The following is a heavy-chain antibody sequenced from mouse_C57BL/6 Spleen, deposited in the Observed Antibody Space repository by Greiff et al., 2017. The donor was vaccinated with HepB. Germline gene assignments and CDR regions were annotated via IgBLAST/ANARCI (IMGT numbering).Heavy chain of an antibody. Sequence: VKLQESGAELVRPGTSVKVSCKASGYAFTNYLIEWVKQRPGQGLEWIGVINPGSGGTNYNEKFKGKATLTADKSSSTAYMQLSSLTSEDSAVYVCAREGGYYDGYPFAYWGQGTLVTVSA. J-gene: IGHJ3*01. CDR2: INPGSGGT. V-gene: IGHV1-54*01. CDR1: GYAFTNYL. D-gene: IGHD2-3*01. CDR3: AREGGYYDGYPFAY.